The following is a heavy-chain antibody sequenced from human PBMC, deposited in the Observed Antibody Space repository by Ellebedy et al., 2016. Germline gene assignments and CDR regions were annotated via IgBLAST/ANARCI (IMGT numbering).Heavy chain of an antibody. Sequence: SETLSLXXTVSGGSVSSGSYYWSWIRQPPGKGLEWIGYIYHSGSTYYNPSLKSRVTISVDRSKNQFSLKLNSVTAADTAVYYCARDPRLGGMDVWGQGTTVTVSS. CDR3: ARDPRLGGMDV. D-gene: IGHD3-16*01. V-gene: IGHV4-30-2*01. J-gene: IGHJ6*02. CDR2: IYHSGST. CDR1: GGSVSSGSYY.